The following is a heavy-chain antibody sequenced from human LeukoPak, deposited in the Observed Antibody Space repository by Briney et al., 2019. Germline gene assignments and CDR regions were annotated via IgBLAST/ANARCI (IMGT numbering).Heavy chain of an antibody. CDR1: GFTFSSFS. Sequence: GSLRLSCAASGFTFSSFSMHWVRQAPGKGLEWVSSISPSSGYISYADSVKGRFTISRDIAKNSLYLQMNSLRAEDTAVYYCAKLYSGSFDYWGQGTLVTVSS. CDR2: ISPSSGYI. CDR3: AKLYSGSFDY. J-gene: IGHJ4*02. V-gene: IGHV3-21*01. D-gene: IGHD1-26*01.